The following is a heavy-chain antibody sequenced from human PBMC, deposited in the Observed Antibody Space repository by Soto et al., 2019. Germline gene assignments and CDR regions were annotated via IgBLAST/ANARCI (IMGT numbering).Heavy chain of an antibody. V-gene: IGHV1-8*01. Sequence: QVQLVQSGAEVKKPGASVKVSCKASGYTFTSYDINWVRQATGQGLEWMGWMNPNSGNTGYAQKFQGRVTMTRNTAISTAYMELSILRSEGTAVYYGARTGVTTYSSGWYEDYWGQGTLVTVSS. J-gene: IGHJ4*02. CDR2: MNPNSGNT. D-gene: IGHD6-19*01. CDR1: GYTFTSYD. CDR3: ARTGVTTYSSGWYEDY.